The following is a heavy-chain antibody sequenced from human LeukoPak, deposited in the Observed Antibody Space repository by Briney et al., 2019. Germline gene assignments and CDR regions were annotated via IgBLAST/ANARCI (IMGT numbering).Heavy chain of an antibody. J-gene: IGHJ6*02. V-gene: IGHV1-18*01. D-gene: IGHD6-13*01. Sequence: ASVKVSCKASGYTFTSYGISWVRQAPGQGLEWMGWISAYNGNTNYAQKLQGRVTMTTDTSTSTAYMELRSLRSDDTAVYYCATDGKQQLVRTGNYYGMDVWGQGTTVTVSS. CDR1: GYTFTSYG. CDR3: ATDGKQQLVRTGNYYGMDV. CDR2: ISAYNGNT.